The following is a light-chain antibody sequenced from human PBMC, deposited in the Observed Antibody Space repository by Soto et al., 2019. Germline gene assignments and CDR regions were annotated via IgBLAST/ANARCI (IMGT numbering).Light chain of an antibody. CDR3: QQRSNRPRT. V-gene: IGKV3-11*01. CDR2: DTS. Sequence: EIVLTQSPATLSLSPGERATLSCRASQSVSSSLAWYQQKPGQAPRLLIYDTSDRATGIPARFSGSGSGTDFTLTISSLEPEDFAVYYCQQRSNRPRTFGQGTKVEIK. J-gene: IGKJ1*01. CDR1: QSVSSS.